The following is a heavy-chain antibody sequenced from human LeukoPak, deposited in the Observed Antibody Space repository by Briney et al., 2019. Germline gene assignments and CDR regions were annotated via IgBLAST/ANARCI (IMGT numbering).Heavy chain of an antibody. CDR2: IYPGDSDT. CDR1: GYSFTSYW. V-gene: IGHV5-51*01. D-gene: IGHD1-26*01. Sequence: GESLKISCKGSGYSFTSYWIGWVRQMPGKGLEWMGIIYPGDSDTRYSPSFQGQVTISADKSTSTAYLQWSSLKASDSAIYYCAISYSGTYYHHFDYWGQGTLVTVSS. CDR3: AISYSGTYYHHFDY. J-gene: IGHJ4*02.